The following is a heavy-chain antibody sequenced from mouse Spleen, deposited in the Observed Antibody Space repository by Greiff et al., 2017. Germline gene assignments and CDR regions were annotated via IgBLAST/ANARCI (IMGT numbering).Heavy chain of an antibody. CDR2: ISSGGSYT. D-gene: IGHD2-2*01. Sequence: EVQLVESGGDLVKPGGSLKLSCAASGFTFSSYGMSWVRQTPDKRLEWVATISSGGSYTYYPDSVKGRFTISRDNAKNTLYLQMSSLKSEDTAMYYCARRDGYDGYAMDYWGQGTSVTVSS. CDR3: ARRDGYDGYAMDY. CDR1: GFTFSSYG. J-gene: IGHJ4*01. V-gene: IGHV5-6*01.